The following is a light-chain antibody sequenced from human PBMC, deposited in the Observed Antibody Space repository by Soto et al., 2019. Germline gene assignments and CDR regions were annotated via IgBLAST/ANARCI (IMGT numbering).Light chain of an antibody. CDR3: ASWDDSLSGVV. J-gene: IGLJ2*01. CDR2: RNN. CDR1: SSNIGHNL. Sequence: QSVLPQPPSASGTPAQRVTISCAGSSSNIGHNLLYWYQQLPGTAPKPLIYRNNQRPSGVPDRFSGSKSGTAASLAISGLRSEDEADYYCASWDDSLSGVVLGGRTKLTVL. V-gene: IGLV1-47*02.